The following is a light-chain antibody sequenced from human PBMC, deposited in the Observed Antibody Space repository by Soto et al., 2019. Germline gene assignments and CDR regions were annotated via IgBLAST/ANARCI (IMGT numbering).Light chain of an antibody. CDR1: SGSIASNY. CDR2: EDN. Sequence: NFMLTQPHSVSESPGQTVTTSCTRSSGSIASNYVQWYQQRPGSSPTIVIYEDNQRPSGVPDRFSGSIDSSSSSASLTISGLKSEDEADYYCQSYDSDTVIFGGGTKLTVL. CDR3: QSYDSDTVI. V-gene: IGLV6-57*01. J-gene: IGLJ2*01.